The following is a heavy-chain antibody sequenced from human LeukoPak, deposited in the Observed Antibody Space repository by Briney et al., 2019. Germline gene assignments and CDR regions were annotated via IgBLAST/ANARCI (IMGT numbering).Heavy chain of an antibody. CDR2: IRNRAKSYTT. CDR3: ARVGDYYDSRGYSTDAFDI. Sequence: TGGSLRLSCAASGFTFSDHYMDWVRQAPGKGLEWVGRIRNRAKSYTTQYAPSVKDRFTISTDGSKNSLYLQMNSLKTDDTAVYFCARVGDYYDSRGYSTDAFDIWGQGTMVTVSS. J-gene: IGHJ3*02. CDR1: GFTFSDHY. D-gene: IGHD3-22*01. V-gene: IGHV3-72*01.